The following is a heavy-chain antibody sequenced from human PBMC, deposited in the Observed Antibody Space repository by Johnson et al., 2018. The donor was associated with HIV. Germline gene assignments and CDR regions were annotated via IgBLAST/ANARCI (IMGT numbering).Heavy chain of an antibody. J-gene: IGHJ3*02. V-gene: IGHV3-20*04. CDR1: GFTFDDYG. Sequence: VQVVESGGGVVRPGGSLRLSCAASGFTFDDYGMSWVRQAPGKGLEWVSGINWTGGSTGYADSVKGRFTISRDNAKNSLYLQRNSLRAEDTALYYCARDLGVVVATNAVDIWGQGTMVTVSS. D-gene: IGHD2-15*01. CDR2: INWTGGST. CDR3: ARDLGVVVATNAVDI.